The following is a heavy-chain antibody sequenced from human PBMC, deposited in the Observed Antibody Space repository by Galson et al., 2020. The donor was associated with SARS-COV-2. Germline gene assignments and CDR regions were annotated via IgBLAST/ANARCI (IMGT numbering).Heavy chain of an antibody. V-gene: IGHV3-30*01. J-gene: IGHJ4*02. CDR2: ISYDGSNK. D-gene: IGHD3-10*01. CDR1: GFTFSSYA. CDR3: ASGGGVSGSGSYYNPFDY. Sequence: GGSLRLSCAASGFTFSSYAMHWVRQAPGKGLEWVAVISYDGSNKYYADSVKGRFTISRDNSKNTLYLQMNSLRAEDTAVYYCASGGGVSGSGSYYNPFDYWGQGTLVTVSS.